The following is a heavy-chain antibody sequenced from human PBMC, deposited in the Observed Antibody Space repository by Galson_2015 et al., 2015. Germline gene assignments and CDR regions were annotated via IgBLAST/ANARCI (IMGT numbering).Heavy chain of an antibody. CDR3: ARDRGYGTSGTNDY. J-gene: IGHJ4*02. V-gene: IGHV3-48*02. D-gene: IGHD2-15*01. CDR1: GFIFGTQS. Sequence: SLRLSCAASGFIFGTQSMNWVRQAPGKGLEWVSYISSVSSSIIYADSVKGRFVISRDNAKNSLYLQMSSLREQDTAVYYCARDRGYGTSGTNDYWGQGTLVTVSS. CDR2: ISSVSSSI.